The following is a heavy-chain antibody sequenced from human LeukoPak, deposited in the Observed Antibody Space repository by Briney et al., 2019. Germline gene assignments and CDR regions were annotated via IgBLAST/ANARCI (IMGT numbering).Heavy chain of an antibody. CDR1: GGSFSGYY. CDR3: ATLNGVSTYNWFDP. D-gene: IGHD2-8*01. V-gene: IGHV4-34*01. CDR2: INHSGST. J-gene: IGHJ5*02. Sequence: KPSETLSLTCAVYGGSFSGYYWSWIRQPPGKGLEWIGEINHSGSTNYNPSLKSRVTISVDTSKNQFSLKLSSVTAADTAVYYCATLNGVSTYNWFDPWGQGTLVTVSS.